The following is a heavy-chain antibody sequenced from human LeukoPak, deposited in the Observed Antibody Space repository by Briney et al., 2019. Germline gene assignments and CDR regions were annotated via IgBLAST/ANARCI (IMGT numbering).Heavy chain of an antibody. CDR3: ARDKEVYYYASGSLGY. J-gene: IGHJ4*02. CDR1: GFTFSTYT. Sequence: PGGSLRLSCAASGFTFSTYTMNWVRQAPGKGLEWVANIKQDGSEKYYVDSVKGRFTISRDNAKNSLYLQMNSLRAEDAAVYYCARDKEVYYYASGSLGYWGQGTLVTVSS. CDR2: IKQDGSEK. D-gene: IGHD3-10*01. V-gene: IGHV3-7*03.